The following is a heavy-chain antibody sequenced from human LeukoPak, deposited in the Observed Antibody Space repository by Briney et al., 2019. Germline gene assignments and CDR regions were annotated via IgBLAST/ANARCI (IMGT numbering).Heavy chain of an antibody. CDR2: INWNGGST. CDR3: ARDRWGYSYGGY. D-gene: IGHD5-12*01. Sequence: GGSLRLSCAAAGFIFDDYVMTWVRQAPGKGLEWVSSINWNGGSTGYADSVKGRFTISRDNAKNSLYLQMNSLRADDTAVYYCARDRWGYSYGGYWGQGTLVTVSS. J-gene: IGHJ4*02. V-gene: IGHV3-20*04. CDR1: GFIFDDYV.